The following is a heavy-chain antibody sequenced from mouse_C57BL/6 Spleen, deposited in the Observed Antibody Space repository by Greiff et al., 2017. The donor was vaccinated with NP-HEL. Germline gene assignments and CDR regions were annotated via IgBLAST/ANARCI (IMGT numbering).Heavy chain of an antibody. CDR2: IRNKANGYTT. V-gene: IGHV7-3*01. Sequence: EVKLMESGGGLVQPGGSLSLSCAASGFTFTDYYMSWVRQPPGKALEWLGFIRNKANGYTTEYSASVKGRFTISRDNSQSILYLQMNALRAEDSATYDCARFLPCYYYGSSSFDYWGQGTTLTVSS. CDR1: GFTFTDYY. D-gene: IGHD1-1*01. J-gene: IGHJ2*01. CDR3: ARFLPCYYYGSSSFDY.